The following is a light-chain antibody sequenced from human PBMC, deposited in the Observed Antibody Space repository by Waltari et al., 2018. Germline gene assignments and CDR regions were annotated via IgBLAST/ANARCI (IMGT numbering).Light chain of an antibody. J-gene: IGLJ2*01. CDR1: SANIGAGCD. CDR3: QSFDRDLNAVL. Sequence: QSVLTQPPSVSGAPGQSVTIPCTGSSANIGAGCDVHWYQQIPGSAPKVLIYRDDNRPSGVPGRFSGSKSGTSASLSVTGLHVEDEADYFCQSFDRDLNAVLFGGGTKLTVL. CDR2: RDD. V-gene: IGLV1-40*01.